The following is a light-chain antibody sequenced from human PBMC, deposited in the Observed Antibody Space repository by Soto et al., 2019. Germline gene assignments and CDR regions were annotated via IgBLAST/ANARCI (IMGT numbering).Light chain of an antibody. CDR1: QGIRND. V-gene: IGKV1-17*01. CDR2: AAA. J-gene: IGKJ2*01. Sequence: DIQMTHSPSSLAASVGDRVTITGRASQGIRNDLGWYQQKPGKAPKRLIYAAASLQSGDPSRFSGSGFGTGFTRTISRLQHEDFATYYCLQHNSYAYTFGQGTNLEIK. CDR3: LQHNSYAYT.